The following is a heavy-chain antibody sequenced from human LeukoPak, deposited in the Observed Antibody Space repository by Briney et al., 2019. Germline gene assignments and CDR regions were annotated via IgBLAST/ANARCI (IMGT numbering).Heavy chain of an antibody. D-gene: IGHD6-13*01. CDR2: IYTSGST. CDR3: ARGAGPRTYYYGMDV. CDR1: GGSISSYH. J-gene: IGHJ6*02. V-gene: IGHV4-4*07. Sequence: SETLSLTCTVSGGSISSYHWSWIRQPAGKGLEWLGRIYTSGSTNYNPSLKSRVTMSVDTSKNQFSLKLSSVTAADTAVYYCARGAGPRTYYYGMDVWGQGTTVTVSS.